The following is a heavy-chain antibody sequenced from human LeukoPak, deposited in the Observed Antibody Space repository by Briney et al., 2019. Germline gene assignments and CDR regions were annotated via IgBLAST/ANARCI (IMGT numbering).Heavy chain of an antibody. J-gene: IGHJ4*02. V-gene: IGHV3-48*03. Sequence: PGGSLRLSCAASGFTFSSYEMNWVRQAPGKGLEWVSYISSSGSTIYYADSVKGRFTISRDNVKNSLYLQMNSLRAEDTAVYYCARDPGSGYEEHFDYWGQGTLVTVSS. D-gene: IGHD5-12*01. CDR3: ARDPGSGYEEHFDY. CDR2: ISSSGSTI. CDR1: GFTFSSYE.